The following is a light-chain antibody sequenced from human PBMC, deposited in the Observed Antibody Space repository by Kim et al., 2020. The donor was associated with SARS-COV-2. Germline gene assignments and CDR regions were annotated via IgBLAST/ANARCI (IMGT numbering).Light chain of an antibody. J-gene: IGLJ3*02. CDR3: AAWDDSLNGPV. CDR1: RSNLGSNT. CDR2: SNN. V-gene: IGLV1-44*01. Sequence: GQRVTISGSVSRSNLGSNTVNWYQQLPGTAPKLLIYSNNQRPSGVPERFSGSKSGTSASLAISGIQSEDEADYYCAAWDDSLNGPVFGGGTKLPVL.